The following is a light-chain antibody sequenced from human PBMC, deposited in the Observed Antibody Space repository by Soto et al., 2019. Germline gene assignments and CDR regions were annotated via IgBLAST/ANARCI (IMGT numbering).Light chain of an antibody. CDR3: QQRSNWQIT. Sequence: EIVLTQSPATLSLSPGERATLSCRASQSVSSYLAWYQQKPGQAPRLLIYDASNRATGIPARFSGSGSGTDFTLTISSLEPEDFAVYYCQQRSNWQITFGQGTRLAIK. V-gene: IGKV3-11*01. CDR1: QSVSSY. J-gene: IGKJ5*01. CDR2: DAS.